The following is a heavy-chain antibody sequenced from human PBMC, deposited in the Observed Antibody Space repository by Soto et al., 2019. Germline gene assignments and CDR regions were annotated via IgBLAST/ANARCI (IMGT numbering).Heavy chain of an antibody. D-gene: IGHD5-12*01. CDR1: GGSISSYC. Sequence: QVQLQESAPGLVKPSETLSLTCTVSGGSISSYCWSWIRQPPGKGMEWIGYIYYNGSTNYNPSLQSRVTISVDTSKNQFSLTLSSVTVADTAVYYCARDRPARASGYPLSPPYYYYVMDVWGQGTTVTV. V-gene: IGHV4-59*01. CDR3: ARDRPARASGYPLSPPYYYYVMDV. J-gene: IGHJ6*02. CDR2: IYYNGST.